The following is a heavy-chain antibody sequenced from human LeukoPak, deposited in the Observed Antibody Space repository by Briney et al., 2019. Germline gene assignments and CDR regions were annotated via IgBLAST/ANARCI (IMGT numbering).Heavy chain of an antibody. CDR3: ARGDISYFDY. Sequence: SETLSLTCAVSGGSISSGGYSWSWIRQPPGKGLEWIGYIYYSGSTYYNPSLKSRVTISVDTSKNQFSLKLSSVTAADTAVYYCARGDISYFDYWGQGTLVTVSS. CDR2: IYYSGST. CDR1: GGSISSGGYS. J-gene: IGHJ4*02. D-gene: IGHD3-9*01. V-gene: IGHV4-30-4*07.